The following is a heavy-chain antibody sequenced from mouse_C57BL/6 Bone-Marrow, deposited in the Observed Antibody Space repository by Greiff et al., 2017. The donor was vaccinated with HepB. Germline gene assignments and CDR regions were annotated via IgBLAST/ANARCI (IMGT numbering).Heavy chain of an antibody. CDR2: IDPSDSYT. V-gene: IGHV1-50*01. CDR1: GYTFTSYW. CDR3: ARGGDS. Sequence: VQLQQPGAELVKPGASVKLSCKASGYTFTSYWMQWVKQRPGQGLEWIGEIDPSDSYTNYNQKFKGKATLTVDTSSSTAYMQLSSLTSEDSAVYYCARGGDSWGQGTSVTVSS. J-gene: IGHJ4*01.